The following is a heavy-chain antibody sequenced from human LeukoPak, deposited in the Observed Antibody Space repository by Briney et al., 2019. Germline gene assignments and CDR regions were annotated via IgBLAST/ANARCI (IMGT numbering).Heavy chain of an antibody. J-gene: IGHJ4*02. CDR2: TNSSGSS. Sequence: MASETLSLICTVSGVSITTYYWSWVRQPAGKGLEWIGRTNSSGSSTPNTSLKSRITMSIDTSKNQFSLRLSSVTAADTAVYYCARQVRYYYDSSGHFDGDYWGQGTLVTVSS. V-gene: IGHV4-4*07. D-gene: IGHD3-22*01. CDR3: ARQVRYYYDSSGHFDGDY. CDR1: GVSITTYY.